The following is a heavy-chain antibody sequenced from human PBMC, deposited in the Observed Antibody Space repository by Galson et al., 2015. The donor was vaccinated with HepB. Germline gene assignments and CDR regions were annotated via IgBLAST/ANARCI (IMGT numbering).Heavy chain of an antibody. J-gene: IGHJ5*02. CDR1: GFTFSTYW. Sequence: SLRLSCAASGFTFSTYWMHWVRQAPGKGLVWVSRITSDGSRTSYADSVKGRFTISRDTSNNTLYLQLNSLRVEDTAVYYCAREPAGQPGFDAWGQGTLVTVSS. CDR2: ITSDGSRT. D-gene: IGHD6-13*01. V-gene: IGHV3-74*01. CDR3: AREPAGQPGFDA.